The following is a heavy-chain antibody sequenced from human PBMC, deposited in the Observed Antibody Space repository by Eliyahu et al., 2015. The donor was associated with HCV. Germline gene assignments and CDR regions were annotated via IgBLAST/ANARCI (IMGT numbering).Heavy chain of an antibody. CDR1: GFPFXSXW. D-gene: IGHD4-17*01. CDR3: ARAASSRGDYGDYADAFDT. V-gene: IGHV3-7*01. Sequence: EVQLVESGGGLVQPGGSLRLXCAASGFPFXSXWXGGFGQAPGKVLGGVANIKQDGSEKYYVDSVKGRFTISRDNAKNSLYLQMNSLRAEDTAVYYCARAASSRGDYGDYADAFDTWGQGTMVTVSS. CDR2: IKQDGSEK. J-gene: IGHJ3*02.